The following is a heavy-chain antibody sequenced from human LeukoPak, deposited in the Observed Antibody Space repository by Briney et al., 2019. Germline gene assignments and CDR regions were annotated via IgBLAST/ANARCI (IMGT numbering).Heavy chain of an antibody. CDR2: IDRDGVT. Sequence: GGSLRLSCAASGFIFTKYDMHWVRHVTGRGLEWVSGIDRDGVTYYSDSVKGRFTMSRENGENSVYLQLNSLRAGDTAVYFCARENLEYGDYAIDYWGQGNLVTVSS. V-gene: IGHV3-13*01. J-gene: IGHJ4*02. CDR1: GFIFTKYD. CDR3: ARENLEYGDYAIDY. D-gene: IGHD4-17*01.